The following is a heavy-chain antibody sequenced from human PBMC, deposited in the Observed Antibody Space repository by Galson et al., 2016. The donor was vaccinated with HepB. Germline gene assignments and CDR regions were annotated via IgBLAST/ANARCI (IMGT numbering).Heavy chain of an antibody. Sequence: SLRLSCAASGFTFSSYWMTWVRQAPGKGPEWMAHINEVGSKKYYVESVKGRFTISRDNAKNSLYLQRDSLRAEDTAVYSCVTERRTSSWCFWGQGTLVTVSS. CDR3: VTERRTSSWCF. CDR2: INEVGSKK. D-gene: IGHD6-13*01. J-gene: IGHJ1*01. CDR1: GFTFSSYW. V-gene: IGHV3-7*01.